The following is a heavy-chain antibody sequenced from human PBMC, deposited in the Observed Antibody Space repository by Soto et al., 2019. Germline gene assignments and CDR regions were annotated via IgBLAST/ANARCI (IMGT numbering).Heavy chain of an antibody. J-gene: IGHJ4*02. CDR3: ARAVENYSDY. CDR2: IYYSGST. CDR1: GFY. V-gene: IGHV4-31*02. Sequence: GFYWSLKKKHPGKSLAWIGYIYYSGSTYYSPCIKSRVTISVDTSKNQFSLKLSSVTAADSPVYDCARAVENYSDYWRQRTLVTASS.